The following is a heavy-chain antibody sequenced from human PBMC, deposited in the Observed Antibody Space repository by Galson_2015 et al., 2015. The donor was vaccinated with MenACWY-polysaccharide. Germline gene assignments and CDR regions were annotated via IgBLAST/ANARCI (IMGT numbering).Heavy chain of an antibody. D-gene: IGHD2-21*01. CDR1: GFTFSTYG. Sequence: SLRLSCAGSGFTFSTYGMSWVRQAPGKGPEWVSAITGNGGTTYYADSVKGRFTISRDNAKNSLYLQMNSLRAEDTAVYYCTRDERYCRGDMCSPLDYGGQGTLVIVSS. J-gene: IGHJ4*02. CDR2: ITGNGGTT. CDR3: TRDERYCRGDMCSPLDY. V-gene: IGHV3-23*01.